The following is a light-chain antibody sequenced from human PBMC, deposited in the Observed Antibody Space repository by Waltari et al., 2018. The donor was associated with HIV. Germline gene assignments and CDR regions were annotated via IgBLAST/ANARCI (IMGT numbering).Light chain of an antibody. V-gene: IGLV2-11*01. CDR2: EVS. Sequence: QSALTQPRSVSGSPGQSVTISCTGTSSDVGDYNSVSWYQQHPGKAPKLMMYEVSKWPSGVPDRFSGSKSGNTASLTISGLQAEDEADYYCCSYAGTYTYVFGTGTKVTVL. CDR3: CSYAGTYTYV. CDR1: SSDVGDYNS. J-gene: IGLJ1*01.